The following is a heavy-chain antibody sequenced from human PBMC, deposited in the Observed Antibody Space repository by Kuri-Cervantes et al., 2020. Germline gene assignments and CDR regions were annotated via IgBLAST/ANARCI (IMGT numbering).Heavy chain of an antibody. CDR1: GGSISSGGYY. CDR2: IYYSGST. CDR3: ASITLLGGYCVSD. Sequence: SETLSLTCTVSGGSISSGGYYWSWIRQHPVKGLEWIGYIYYSGSTYYNPSLKSRVTISVDTSKNQFSLKLSSVTAADTAVYYCASITLLGGYCVSDWGQETLVTVSS. D-gene: IGHD3-22*01. V-gene: IGHV4-31*03. J-gene: IGHJ4*02.